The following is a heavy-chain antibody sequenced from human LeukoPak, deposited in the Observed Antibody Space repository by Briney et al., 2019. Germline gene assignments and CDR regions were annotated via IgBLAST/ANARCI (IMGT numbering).Heavy chain of an antibody. CDR1: GYSFTSYW. CDR3: ARRPAGTRTFDY. CDR2: IYGSDYTT. D-gene: IGHD1-7*01. V-gene: IGHV5-51*01. Sequence: GESLKISCKGSGYSFTSYWIGWVRQMPGKGLEWMGVIYGSDYTTIYSPPFHGQITISADKSISTAYLQWTSLKASDTAMYYCARRPAGTRTFDYWGQGALVTVSS. J-gene: IGHJ4*02.